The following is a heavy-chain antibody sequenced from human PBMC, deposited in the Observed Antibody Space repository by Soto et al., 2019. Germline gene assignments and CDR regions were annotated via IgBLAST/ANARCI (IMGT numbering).Heavy chain of an antibody. V-gene: IGHV1-8*01. CDR1: GYTFTSYD. Sequence: GASVKVSCKASGYTFTSYDINWVRQATGQGLEWMGWMNPNSGNTGYAQKFQGRVTMTRNTSISTAYMELSSLRSEDTAVYYCASMRITMVRGVIHIDDYWGQGTLVTVSS. D-gene: IGHD3-10*01. CDR2: MNPNSGNT. J-gene: IGHJ4*02. CDR3: ASMRITMVRGVIHIDDY.